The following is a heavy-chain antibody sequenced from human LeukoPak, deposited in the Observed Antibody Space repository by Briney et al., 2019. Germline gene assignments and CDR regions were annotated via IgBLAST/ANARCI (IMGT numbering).Heavy chain of an antibody. V-gene: IGHV4-38-2*02. CDR3: ASNIVATTFDY. J-gene: IGHJ4*02. CDR2: IYNSGST. CDR1: GYSISSGYY. Sequence: PSETLSLTCTVSGYSISSGYYRGWRRQPPGEGLEWSGSIYNSGSTYYTPSLKRGVTTSEDTTKNQFSLRHSSVTAADTAVYYCASNIVATTFDYWGQGTLVTVSS. D-gene: IGHD5-12*01.